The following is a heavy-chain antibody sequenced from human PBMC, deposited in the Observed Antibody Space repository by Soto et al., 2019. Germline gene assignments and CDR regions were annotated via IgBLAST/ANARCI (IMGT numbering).Heavy chain of an antibody. V-gene: IGHV1-2*02. CDR1: GYTFTGYY. Sequence: ASVKVSCKASGYTFTGYYMHWVRQAPGQGLEWMGWINPNSGGTNYAQKFQGRVAMTRDTSISTAYMELSRLRSDDTAVYYCARDKVGATGYWGQGTLVTVSS. J-gene: IGHJ4*02. CDR2: INPNSGGT. D-gene: IGHD1-26*01. CDR3: ARDKVGATGY.